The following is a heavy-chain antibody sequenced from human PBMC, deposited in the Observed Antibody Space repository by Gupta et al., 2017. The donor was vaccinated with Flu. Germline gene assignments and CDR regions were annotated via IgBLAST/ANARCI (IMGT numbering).Heavy chain of an antibody. J-gene: IGHJ3*02. Sequence: EVQLVESGGGLVKPGGSLRLSCAASGFTFSTYTMNWVPHAPGKGLGGVSSSSSSGSYKYYADSLKGRFTVSRDNAKNSLNLKMNSLGAEDTAVYYCARGWEVGGGAFDIWGQGTMVTVS. CDR1: GFTFSTYT. CDR2: SSSSGSYK. CDR3: ARGWEVGGGAFDI. D-gene: IGHD1-26*01. V-gene: IGHV3-21*01.